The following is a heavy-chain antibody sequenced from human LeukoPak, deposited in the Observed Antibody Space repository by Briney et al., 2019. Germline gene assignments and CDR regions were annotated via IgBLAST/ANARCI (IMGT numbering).Heavy chain of an antibody. D-gene: IGHD3-16*01. V-gene: IGHV3-21*06. CDR3: ARVRDGLGEY. CDR2: ISSSSNYI. J-gene: IGHJ4*02. CDR1: GFAFNSYE. Sequence: PGGSLRLSCIASGFAFNSYEMNWVRQAPGKGLEWVSFISSSSNYIYYADSVKGRFTISRDNAKNSLYLQMNSLRAEDTAVYYCARVRDGLGEYWGQGTLVTVSS.